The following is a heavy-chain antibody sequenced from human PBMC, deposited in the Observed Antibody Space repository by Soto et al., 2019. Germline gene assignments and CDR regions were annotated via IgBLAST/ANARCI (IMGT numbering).Heavy chain of an antibody. CDR2: ISYDGSNK. V-gene: IGHV3-30-3*01. J-gene: IGHJ5*02. CDR3: ARDGLPSNL. Sequence: QVQLVESGGGVVQPGRSLRLSCAASGFTFSSYAMHWVRQAPGKGLEWVAVISYDGSNKYYADSVKGRFTISRDNSKNTLYLQMNSLRAEDTAVYYCARDGLPSNLWGQGTLVTVSS. CDR1: GFTFSSYA.